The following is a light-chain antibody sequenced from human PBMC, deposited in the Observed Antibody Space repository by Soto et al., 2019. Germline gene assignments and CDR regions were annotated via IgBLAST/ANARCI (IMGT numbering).Light chain of an antibody. CDR3: PVWDTALDQPI. V-gene: IGLV3-21*04. J-gene: IGLJ2*01. CDR1: NIGDKA. CDR2: YDF. Sequence: SYVLTQRPSVSVAPEKTARITCGGDNIGDKAVPWFQQRPGQAPLLVMYYDFERPSGIPDRFSGSNSGNTATLTINRVEAVDEADYFCPVWDTALDQPIFGGGTKVTVL.